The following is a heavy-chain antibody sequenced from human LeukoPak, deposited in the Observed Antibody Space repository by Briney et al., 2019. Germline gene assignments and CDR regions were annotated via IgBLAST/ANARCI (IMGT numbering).Heavy chain of an antibody. Sequence: GGSLRLSCAASGFIFSNYGIHWVRQAPGKGLEWVAFIRYDGSDKYYTDSVKGRFTISRDDSKSTLYLQMASLRAEDTAVYYCAKDFSYYDILTGLNYFDYWGQGTQVTVSS. CDR3: AKDFSYYDILTGLNYFDY. D-gene: IGHD3-9*01. V-gene: IGHV3-30*02. J-gene: IGHJ4*02. CDR1: GFIFSNYG. CDR2: IRYDGSDK.